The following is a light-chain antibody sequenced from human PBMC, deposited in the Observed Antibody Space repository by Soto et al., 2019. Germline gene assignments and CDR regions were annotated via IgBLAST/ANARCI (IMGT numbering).Light chain of an antibody. CDR2: DVF. J-gene: IGKJ5*01. V-gene: IGKV3-11*01. CDR3: QQRSNWPPIT. CDR1: QSVSTH. Sequence: EIVLTQSPATLSLSPGERATLSCRARQSVSTHLAWYQQKPGQAPRLLIYDVFNRATGIPARFSGSGSGTDFTLTISSLEPEDFAVYYCQQRSNWPPITFGQGTRLEIK.